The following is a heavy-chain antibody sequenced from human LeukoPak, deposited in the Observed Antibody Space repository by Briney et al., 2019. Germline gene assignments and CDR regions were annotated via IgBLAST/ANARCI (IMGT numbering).Heavy chain of an antibody. CDR3: ARAPAYWYYFDH. CDR1: GGSISSYY. J-gene: IGHJ4*02. V-gene: IGHV4-39*07. D-gene: IGHD2-15*01. CDR2: IYYSGST. Sequence: PSETLSLTCTVSGGSISSYYWAWIRQPPGKGLEWIGSIYYSGSTYYNPSLKSRVTISVDTSKNQFSLKLSSVTAADTAVYYCARAPAYWYYFDHWGQGTLVTVSS.